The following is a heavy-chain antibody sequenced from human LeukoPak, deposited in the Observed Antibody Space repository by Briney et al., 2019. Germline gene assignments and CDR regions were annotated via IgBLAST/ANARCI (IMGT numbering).Heavy chain of an antibody. CDR1: GFTVSSNY. V-gene: IGHV3-53*01. D-gene: IGHD7-27*01. CDR3: ARDLHGDLDAFDI. J-gene: IGHJ3*02. CDR2: IYSGGST. Sequence: PGGSLRLSCAASGFTVSSNYMSWVRQAPGKGLEWVSVIYSGGSTYYADSVKGRFTISRDNSKNTLYLQMNSLRAEDTAVYYCARDLHGDLDAFDIWGQGTMVTVSS.